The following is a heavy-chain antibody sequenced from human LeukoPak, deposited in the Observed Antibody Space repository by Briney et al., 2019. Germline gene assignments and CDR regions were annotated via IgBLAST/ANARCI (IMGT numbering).Heavy chain of an antibody. J-gene: IGHJ4*02. CDR2: IYYSGST. CDR1: GGSFSGYY. Sequence: SETLSLTCAVYGGSFSGYYWSWIRQPPGKGLEWIGYIYYSGSTNYNPSLKSRVTISVDTSKNQFSLKLSSVTAADTAVYYCARLSYSSSWYIDYWGQGTLVTVSS. CDR3: ARLSYSSSWYIDY. D-gene: IGHD6-13*01. V-gene: IGHV4-59*08.